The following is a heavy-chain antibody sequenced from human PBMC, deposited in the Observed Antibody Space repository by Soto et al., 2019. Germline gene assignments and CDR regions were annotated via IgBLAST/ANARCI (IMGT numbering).Heavy chain of an antibody. D-gene: IGHD1-26*01. CDR3: ARGRPSGAFEN. CDR1: GYTFTSYD. J-gene: IGHJ3*02. CDR2: MKANSGNT. V-gene: IGHV1-8*01. Sequence: ASVKVSCKTSGYTFTSYDINWVRQATGQGLEWMGWMKANSGNTAYAQKIQGRGTMTRNTSRSTAYTELSSLRSETTAVYYCARGRPSGAFENWGQRTMVTVSS.